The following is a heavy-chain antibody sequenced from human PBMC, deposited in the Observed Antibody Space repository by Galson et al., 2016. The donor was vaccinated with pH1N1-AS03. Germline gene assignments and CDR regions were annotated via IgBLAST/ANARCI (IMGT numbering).Heavy chain of an antibody. Sequence: SVKVSCKASGYTFTTYYVHWVRQAPGQGLECMGWLTTSTGDPTYAQGFTGRFAFSLDTSVSTAYLQIDSLKADDTAVYYCARGHMSLSGFWDSWGQGTLVTVSS. D-gene: IGHD3-9*01. V-gene: IGHV7-4-1*01. CDR3: ARGHMSLSGFWDS. J-gene: IGHJ4*02. CDR2: LTTSTGDP. CDR1: GYTFTTYY.